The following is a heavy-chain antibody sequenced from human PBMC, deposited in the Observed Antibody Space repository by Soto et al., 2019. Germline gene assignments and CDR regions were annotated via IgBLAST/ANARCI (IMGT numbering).Heavy chain of an antibody. J-gene: IGHJ6*03. CDR3: AREGGYCTNVVCYLYYYYYMDV. V-gene: IGHV4-34*01. D-gene: IGHD2-8*01. CDR1: GGSFSGYY. Sequence: SETLSLTCAVYGGSFSGYYWSWIRQPPGKGLEWIGEINHSGSTNYNPSLKSRVTISVDTSKNQFSLKLSSVTAADTAVYYCAREGGYCTNVVCYLYYYYYMDVWGKGTTVTVSS. CDR2: INHSGST.